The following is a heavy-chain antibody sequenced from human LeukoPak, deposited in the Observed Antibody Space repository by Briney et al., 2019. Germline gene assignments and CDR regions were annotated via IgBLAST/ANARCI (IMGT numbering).Heavy chain of an antibody. CDR2: ISRRGNT. J-gene: IGHJ4*02. D-gene: IGHD3-10*01. Sequence: SEALSLTCAVYGGSFSGYYWSWIRQPPGKGLEWIGQISRRGNTNYNPSLKSRVTISVDTSKNQLSLKLSTVTAADTALYYCARHGEYYFDYWGQGTLVTVSS. CDR1: GGSFSGYY. CDR3: ARHGEYYFDY. V-gene: IGHV4-34*01.